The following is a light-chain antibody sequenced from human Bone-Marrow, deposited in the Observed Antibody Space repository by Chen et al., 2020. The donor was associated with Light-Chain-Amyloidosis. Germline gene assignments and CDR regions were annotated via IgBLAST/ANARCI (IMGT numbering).Light chain of an antibody. V-gene: IGLV2-14*01. CDR3: SSYTITNTLV. CDR2: EVT. J-gene: IGLJ1*01. Sequence: HSALTQPASVSGSPGQSITISCTGTSSDVGGDNHVSWYQQHPDKAPKLMIYEVTTRPSWVPDRFSGSKSDNTASLTISGLQTEDEADYFCSSYTITNTLVFGSGTRVTVL. CDR1: SSDVGGDNH.